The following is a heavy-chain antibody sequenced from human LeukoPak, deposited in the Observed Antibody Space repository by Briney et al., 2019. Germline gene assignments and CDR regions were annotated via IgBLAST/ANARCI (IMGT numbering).Heavy chain of an antibody. Sequence: GASVKVSCKASGYTFTSYAMHWVRQAPGQRLEWMGWINAGNSNTKSSQKFQDRVTITRDTSASAVYMELSSLRSEDTAVYYCARSRHNYGDFHLDYWGQGTLVTVSS. D-gene: IGHD4-17*01. J-gene: IGHJ4*02. CDR1: GYTFTSYA. CDR3: ARSRHNYGDFHLDY. V-gene: IGHV1-3*01. CDR2: INAGNSNT.